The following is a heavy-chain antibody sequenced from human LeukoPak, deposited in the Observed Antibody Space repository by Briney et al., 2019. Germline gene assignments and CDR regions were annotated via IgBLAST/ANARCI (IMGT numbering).Heavy chain of an antibody. CDR1: GYTFTGYY. D-gene: IGHD2-2*01. CDR3: AREVVASGQPRSVYMDV. V-gene: IGHV1-2*02. CDR2: INPNSGGT. Sequence: ASVKVSCKASGYTFTGYYVHWVRQAPGQGLEWMGWINPNSGGTNYAQKFQGRVTMTRDTSISTAYMELSRLRSDDTAVYYCAREVVASGQPRSVYMDVWGKGTTVTVS. J-gene: IGHJ6*03.